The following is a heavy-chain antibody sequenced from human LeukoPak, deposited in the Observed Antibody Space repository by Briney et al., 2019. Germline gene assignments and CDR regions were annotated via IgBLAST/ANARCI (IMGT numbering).Heavy chain of an antibody. D-gene: IGHD3-22*01. CDR2: TYYRSKWYN. CDR1: GDSVSSNSAA. J-gene: IGHJ4*02. CDR3: ARSDFRSSGYHDF. Sequence: SQTLSLTCAISGDSVSSNSAAWNWIRQSPSRGLEWLGRTYYRSKWYNDYALSVKSRITINADTSKNHFSLHLNSVTPEDTAVYYCARSDFRSSGYHDFWGQGTLATVSS. V-gene: IGHV6-1*01.